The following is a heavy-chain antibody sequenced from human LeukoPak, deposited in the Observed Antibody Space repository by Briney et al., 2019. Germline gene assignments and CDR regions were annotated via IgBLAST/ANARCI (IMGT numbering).Heavy chain of an antibody. CDR3: AKDQYGDFGLDY. CDR1: GFTFSSYG. V-gene: IGHV3-30*02. J-gene: IGHJ4*02. CDR2: IRYDGGNK. Sequence: GGSLRLSCAASGFTFSSYGMHWVRQAPGKGLEWVAFIRYDGGNKYYADSVKGRFTISRDNSKNTLYLQMNSLRAEDTAVYYCAKDQYGDFGLDYWGQGTLVTVSS. D-gene: IGHD4-17*01.